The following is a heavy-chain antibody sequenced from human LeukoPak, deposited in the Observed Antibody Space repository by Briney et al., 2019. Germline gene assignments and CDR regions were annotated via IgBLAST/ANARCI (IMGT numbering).Heavy chain of an antibody. CDR2: ISGSGGST. CDR1: GFTFSSYV. D-gene: IGHD3-3*01. J-gene: IGHJ6*02. V-gene: IGHV3-23*01. CDR3: AKDRRGITIFGVAMDV. Sequence: GGSLRLSCAASGFTFSSYVMSWVRQAPGKGLEWVSAISGSGGSTYYADSVKGRFTISRDNSKNTLYLQMNSLRAEDTAVYYCAKDRRGITIFGVAMDVWGQGTTVTVSS.